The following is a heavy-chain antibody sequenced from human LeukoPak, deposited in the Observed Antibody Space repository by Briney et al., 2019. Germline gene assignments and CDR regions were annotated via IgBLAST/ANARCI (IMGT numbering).Heavy chain of an antibody. Sequence: PGASLRLSCAASGFTFSSYAMSWVRQAPGKGLEWVSAMSGSGGSTYYADSVKGRFTISRDNSKNTLYLQMNSLRAEDTAVYYCAKDYTVTGFYLDYWGQGTLVTVSS. J-gene: IGHJ4*02. CDR2: MSGSGGST. V-gene: IGHV3-23*01. D-gene: IGHD4-17*01. CDR3: AKDYTVTGFYLDY. CDR1: GFTFSSYA.